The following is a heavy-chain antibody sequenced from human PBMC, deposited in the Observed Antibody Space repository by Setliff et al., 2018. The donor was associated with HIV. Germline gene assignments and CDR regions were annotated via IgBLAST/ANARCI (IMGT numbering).Heavy chain of an antibody. Sequence: TLSLPCTVSGGSISSGDYYWSWIRQHPRKGLEWIGYIYYTGSTYYNPSLKSRVTISVDTSKNQFSLKLSSVTAADTAVYYCARAPFYYGSGSYQTFDYWGQGTLVTVSS. J-gene: IGHJ4*02. V-gene: IGHV4-31*03. CDR3: ARAPFYYGSGSYQTFDY. D-gene: IGHD3-10*01. CDR1: GGSISSGDYY. CDR2: IYYTGST.